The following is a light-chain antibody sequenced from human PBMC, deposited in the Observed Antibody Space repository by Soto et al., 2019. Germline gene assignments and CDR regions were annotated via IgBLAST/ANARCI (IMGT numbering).Light chain of an antibody. J-gene: IGLJ2*01. CDR3: GTWYSSLSAGV. CDR2: DNN. CDR1: SSNIGNNY. Sequence: QSVLTQPPSVSAAPGQKVTISCSGSSSNIGNNYVSWYQQLPGTAPKLLIYDNNKQPSGIPDRFSGSKSCTSATLVITGLQTGDEADYYCGTWYSSLSAGVFGGGTKLTVL. V-gene: IGLV1-51*01.